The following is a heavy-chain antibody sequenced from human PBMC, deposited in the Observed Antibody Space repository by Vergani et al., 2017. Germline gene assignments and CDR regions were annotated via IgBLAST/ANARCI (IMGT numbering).Heavy chain of an antibody. Sequence: QVQLVESGGGVVQPGRSLRLSCAASGFTFSSYAMHWVRQAPGKGLEWVAVISYDGSNKYYADSLKGRFTISRDNSKNTLDLQMNSLRADDTAVYYFEXDGLAYCGGDCHYYCDYWGQGTLVTVSS. J-gene: IGHJ4*02. CDR1: GFTFSSYA. D-gene: IGHD2-21*01. V-gene: IGHV3-30-3*01. CDR2: ISYDGSNK. CDR3: EXDGLAYCGGDCHYYCDY.